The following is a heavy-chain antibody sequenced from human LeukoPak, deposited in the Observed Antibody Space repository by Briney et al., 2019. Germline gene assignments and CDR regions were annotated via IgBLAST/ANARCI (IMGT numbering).Heavy chain of an antibody. CDR2: INADNGNT. J-gene: IGHJ4*02. Sequence: ASVNVSCKASGYSFTNYGISWLRQAPGQGLEWMGRINADNGNTHYAQKFQDRVTLTTDRSTSTAYMEMRSLRSDDTAVYYCARDWPAVTTDYWGQGTLVIVSS. CDR3: ARDWPAVTTDY. CDR1: GYSFTNYG. D-gene: IGHD4-17*01. V-gene: IGHV1-18*01.